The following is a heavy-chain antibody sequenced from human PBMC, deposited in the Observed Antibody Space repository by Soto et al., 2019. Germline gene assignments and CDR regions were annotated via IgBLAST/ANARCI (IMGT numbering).Heavy chain of an antibody. CDR2: ISGSGGST. D-gene: IGHD3-22*01. J-gene: IGHJ4*02. CDR1: GFTFSSYA. Sequence: GSLRLSCAASGFTFSSYAMSWVRQAPGKGLEWVSAISGSGGSTYYADSVKGRFTISRDNSKNTLYLQMNSLRDEDTAVYYCAKDSYYHDTSGYYTFDSWGQGTLVTVSS. CDR3: AKDSYYHDTSGYYTFDS. V-gene: IGHV3-23*01.